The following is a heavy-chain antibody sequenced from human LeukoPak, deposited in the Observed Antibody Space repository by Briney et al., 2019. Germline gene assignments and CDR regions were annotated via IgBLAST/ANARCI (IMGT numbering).Heavy chain of an antibody. CDR3: ARGPHSGSFYGFDY. CDR2: FYTDGST. Sequence: GGSLRLXCAASGLIVSNNYMSWVRQAPGKGLEWVSVFYTDGSTYYADSVKGRFTISRDISKNTMYLQMNNLRAEDTAVYYCARGPHSGSFYGFDYWGQGTLVTVSS. J-gene: IGHJ4*02. CDR1: GLIVSNNY. D-gene: IGHD1-26*01. V-gene: IGHV3-66*02.